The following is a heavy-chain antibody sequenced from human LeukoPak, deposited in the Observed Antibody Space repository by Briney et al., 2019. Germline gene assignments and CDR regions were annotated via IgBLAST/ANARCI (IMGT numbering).Heavy chain of an antibody. V-gene: IGHV3-74*01. CDR3: VRNNWNSVFYGMDV. CDR2: VNSDGSST. CDR1: RGFTFSTNW. D-gene: IGHD1-7*01. Sequence: PGGSLRLSCAASRGFTFSTNWMYWVRQAPGKGLVWVSRVNSDGSSTAYADSVKGRFTISRDNVNNILFLQMNSLRAEDTAVYYCVRNNWNSVFYGMDVWGQGTTVTVSS. J-gene: IGHJ6*02.